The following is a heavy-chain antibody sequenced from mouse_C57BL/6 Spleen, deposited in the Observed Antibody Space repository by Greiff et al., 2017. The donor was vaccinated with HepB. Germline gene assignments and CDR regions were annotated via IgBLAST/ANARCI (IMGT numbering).Heavy chain of an antibody. J-gene: IGHJ2*01. CDR1: GYTFTSYW. CDR3: ARGLRRGYYFDY. Sequence: QVQLQQPGTELVKPGASVKLSCKASGYTFTSYWMHWVKQRPGQGLEWIGNINPSNGGTNYNEKFKSKATLTVDKSSSTAYMQLSSLTSEDSAVYYRARGLRRGYYFDYWGQGTTLTVSS. CDR2: INPSNGGT. V-gene: IGHV1-53*01.